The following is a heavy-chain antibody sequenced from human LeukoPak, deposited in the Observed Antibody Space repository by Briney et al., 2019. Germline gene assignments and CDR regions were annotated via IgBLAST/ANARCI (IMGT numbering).Heavy chain of an antibody. J-gene: IGHJ3*02. CDR1: GFTFSNYE. Sequence: PGGSLRLSCAASGFTFSNYEMNWVRQAPGKGLEWVSYISSRGSAIYYADSVKGRFTISRDNAKNSLYLQMNSLRAEDTAVYYRARGYYDSSGYSDAFDIWGQGTMVTVSS. CDR2: ISSRGSAI. D-gene: IGHD3-22*01. V-gene: IGHV3-48*03. CDR3: ARGYYDSSGYSDAFDI.